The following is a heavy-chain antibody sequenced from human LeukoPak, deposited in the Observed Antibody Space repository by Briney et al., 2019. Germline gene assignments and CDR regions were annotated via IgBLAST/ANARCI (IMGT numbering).Heavy chain of an antibody. CDR3: GRVLLEPGNQYGSGSYDY. Sequence: VGSLRLSCAASRFTFTTYNMSWVRQVPGKGLEWVSAISNSSTYINQADSVKGRFTITRDNAENSLYLQMNSLRAEDTAVYHCGRVLLEPGNQYGSGSYDYWGQGTLVTVSS. CDR2: ISNSSTYI. D-gene: IGHD3-10*01. CDR1: RFTFTTYN. V-gene: IGHV3-21*01. J-gene: IGHJ4*02.